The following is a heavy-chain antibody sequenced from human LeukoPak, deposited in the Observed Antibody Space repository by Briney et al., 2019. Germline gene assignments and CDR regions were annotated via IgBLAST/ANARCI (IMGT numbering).Heavy chain of an antibody. CDR3: ARHRAMVRGAIPFRPPDY. Sequence: GEPLQISSQGSGYRFIIYYIAWVRHMPGKGLEWMGIIYPGDSDTKYSPPFQRQVTLSADRSISPAYLQWSSLKASEAAIFYCARHRAMVRGAIPFRPPDYWGQGTLVTVSS. CDR2: IYPGDSDT. D-gene: IGHD3-10*01. V-gene: IGHV5-51*01. CDR1: GYRFIIYY. J-gene: IGHJ4*02.